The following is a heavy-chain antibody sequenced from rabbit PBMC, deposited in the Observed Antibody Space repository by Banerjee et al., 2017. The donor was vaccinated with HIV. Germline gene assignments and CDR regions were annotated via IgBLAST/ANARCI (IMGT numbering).Heavy chain of an antibody. D-gene: IGHD4-1*01. V-gene: IGHV1S40*01. Sequence: QSLEESGGDLVKPGASLTLTCTASGFSFSSSYDMCWVRQAPGKGLEWIACIYAGSSGSTYYASWAKGRFTISKTSSTTVTLQMTSLTAADTATYFCARLVVAKNYGMDLWGPGTLVTVS. CDR2: IYAGSSGST. CDR3: ARLVVAKNYGMDL. CDR1: GFSFSSSYD. J-gene: IGHJ6*01.